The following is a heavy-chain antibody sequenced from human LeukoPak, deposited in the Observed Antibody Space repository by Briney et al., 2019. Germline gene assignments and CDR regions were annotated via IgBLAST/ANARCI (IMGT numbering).Heavy chain of an antibody. D-gene: IGHD5-18*01. CDR3: ASFHRQLWIVY. CDR1: GGTFSSYA. Sequence: SVKVSCKASGGTFSSYAISWVRQAPGQGLEWMGRIIPIFGTANYAQKFQGRVTIATDESTSTAYMELSSLRSEDTAVYYCASFHRQLWIVYWGQGTLVTVSS. V-gene: IGHV1-69*05. CDR2: IIPIFGTA. J-gene: IGHJ4*02.